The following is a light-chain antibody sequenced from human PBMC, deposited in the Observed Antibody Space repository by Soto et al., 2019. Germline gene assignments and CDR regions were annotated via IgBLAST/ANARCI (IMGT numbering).Light chain of an antibody. CDR3: QHYGSSAL. J-gene: IGKJ3*01. Sequence: EIVLTQSPGTLSLSPGERATLSCRASQSVSSSYLAWYQQKPGQAPRLLIYGASSRATGIPDRFSGSGSGTAFTLTISRLEPEDFAVYYCQHYGSSALFGPGTKVDIK. CDR2: GAS. CDR1: QSVSSSY. V-gene: IGKV3-20*01.